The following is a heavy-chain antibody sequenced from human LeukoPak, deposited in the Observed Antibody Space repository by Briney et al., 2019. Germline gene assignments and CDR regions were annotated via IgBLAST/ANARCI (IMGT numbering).Heavy chain of an antibody. V-gene: IGHV4-39*01. CDR2: IYYSGST. CDR1: GGSIRSSSYY. Sequence: SGTLSLTCTVSGGSIRSSSYYWGWIRQPPGKGLEWIGSIYYSGSTYYNASLKSRVTISVDTSKNQFSLKLSSVTAADMAVYYCARQEVNYYYYMDVWGKGTTVTVSS. J-gene: IGHJ6*03. CDR3: ARQEVNYYYYMDV.